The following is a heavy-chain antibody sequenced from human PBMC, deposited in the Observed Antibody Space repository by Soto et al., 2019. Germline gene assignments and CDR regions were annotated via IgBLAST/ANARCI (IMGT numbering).Heavy chain of an antibody. CDR3: ATHLPNY. CDR1: GFTFNSYW. CDR2: INSGGSST. J-gene: IGHJ4*02. Sequence: EVQLVESGGGLVQPGGSLRLSCAASGFTFNSYWMHWVRQAPGKGLVWVSRINSGGSSTYYADSVKGRFTISRDNAKNTLYLQMNRLRAEDPAVYYCATHLPNYWGQGTLVTVSS. V-gene: IGHV3-74*01.